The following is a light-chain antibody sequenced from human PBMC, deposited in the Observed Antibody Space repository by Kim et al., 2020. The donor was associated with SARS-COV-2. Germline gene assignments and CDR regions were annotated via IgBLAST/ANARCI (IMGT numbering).Light chain of an antibody. V-gene: IGKV3-15*01. CDR1: QSVSSN. Sequence: EIVMTQSPATLSVSPGERATLSCRASQSVSSNLAWYQQKPGQAPRLLIYGASTRATGIPARFSGSGSGTEFTLTISSLQSEDFAVYYCQHQRFGQGTKVDIK. CDR3: QHQR. J-gene: IGKJ1*01. CDR2: GAS.